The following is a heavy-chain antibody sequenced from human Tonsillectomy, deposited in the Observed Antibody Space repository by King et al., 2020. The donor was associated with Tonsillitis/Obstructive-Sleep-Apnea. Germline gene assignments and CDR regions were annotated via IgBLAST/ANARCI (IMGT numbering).Heavy chain of an antibody. CDR2: FDPEDGET. CDR3: ATTYSTSWYDWYFDL. D-gene: IGHD6-13*01. J-gene: IGHJ2*01. V-gene: IGHV1-24*01. CDR1: GYTLTELS. Sequence: QVQLVQSGAEVKKPGASVKVSCKVSGYTLTELSMHWVRQAPGKGLEWMGNFDPEDGETIYAQKFQGRVTMTEDTSTDTAYMELSRLRSEDTAVYYCATTYSTSWYDWYFDLWGRGTLVTVSS.